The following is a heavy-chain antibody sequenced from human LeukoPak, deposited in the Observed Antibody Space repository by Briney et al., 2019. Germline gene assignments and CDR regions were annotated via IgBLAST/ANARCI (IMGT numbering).Heavy chain of an antibody. V-gene: IGHV4-59*01. Sequence: PSETLSLTCTVSGGSISSYYWSWIRQPPGKGLEWIGYIYYSGSTNYNPSLKSRVTISVDTSKNQFSLKLSSVTAADTAVYYCARDRRRGYSGYDSLGAFDIWGQGTMVTVSS. J-gene: IGHJ3*02. D-gene: IGHD5-12*01. CDR1: GGSISSYY. CDR2: IYYSGST. CDR3: ARDRRRGYSGYDSLGAFDI.